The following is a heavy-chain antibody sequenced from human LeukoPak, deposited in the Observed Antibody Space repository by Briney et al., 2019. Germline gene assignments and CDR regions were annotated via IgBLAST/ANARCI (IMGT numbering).Heavy chain of an antibody. CDR2: ISYDGSNK. D-gene: IGHD2-2*01. CDR1: GFTFSSYA. V-gene: IGHV3-30-3*01. CDR3: ARDRRGIVVVPAASYGMDV. Sequence: PGRSLRLSCAASGFTFSSYAMHWVRQAPGKGLEWVAVISYDGSNKYYADSVKGQFTISRDNSKNTLYLQMNSLRAEDTAVYYCARDRRGIVVVPAASYGMDVWGQGTTVTVSS. J-gene: IGHJ6*02.